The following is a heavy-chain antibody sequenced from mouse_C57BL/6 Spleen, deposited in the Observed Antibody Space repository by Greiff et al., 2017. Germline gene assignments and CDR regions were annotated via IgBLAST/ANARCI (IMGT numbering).Heavy chain of an antibody. CDR2: IYPGDGDT. J-gene: IGHJ2*01. V-gene: IGHV1-82*01. Sequence: QVQLQQSGPELVKPGASVKISCKASGYAFSSSWMNWVKQRPGKGLEWIGRIYPGDGDTKYNGKFKGNATLTADKSSSTVYMQLSSLTSEDSAVYFCARREVTALVAPFDYWGQGTPLTVSS. CDR3: ARREVTALVAPFDY. D-gene: IGHD1-1*01. CDR1: GYAFSSSW.